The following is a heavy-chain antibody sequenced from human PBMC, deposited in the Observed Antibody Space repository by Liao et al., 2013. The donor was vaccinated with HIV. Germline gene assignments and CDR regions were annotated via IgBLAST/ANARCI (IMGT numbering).Heavy chain of an antibody. Sequence: QVQLQESGPGLVKPSETLSLTCTVSGASISGYYWSWIRQPAGRRLEWIGHIYSNGSTNYNPSLKSRVTMSVDTSKNQFSLKLSSVTAADTAVYYCARGTQSWGQGTLVTVSS. V-gene: IGHV4-4*07. J-gene: IGHJ4*02. CDR1: GASISGYY. CDR2: IYSNGST. CDR3: ARGTQS.